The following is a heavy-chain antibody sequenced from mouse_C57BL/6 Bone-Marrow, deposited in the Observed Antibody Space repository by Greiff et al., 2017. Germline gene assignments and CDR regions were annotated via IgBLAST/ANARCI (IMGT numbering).Heavy chain of an antibody. CDR1: GFNINDDY. V-gene: IGHV14-4*01. CDR2: IAPENGDT. Sequence: VQLKESGAELVRPGASVKLSCTASGFNINDDYMHWVKQRPDQRLEWICWIAPENGDTASASKFPGKATITADTSSNTAYLQLIVLTSDVTSVYSLTTCSYGSSYDWYFEVWGTGTTVTVSS. D-gene: IGHD1-1*01. J-gene: IGHJ1*03. CDR3: TTCSYGSSYDWYFEV.